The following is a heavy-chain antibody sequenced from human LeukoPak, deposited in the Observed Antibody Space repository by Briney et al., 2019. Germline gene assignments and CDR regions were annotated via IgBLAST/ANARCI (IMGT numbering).Heavy chain of an antibody. D-gene: IGHD3-22*01. J-gene: IGHJ4*02. CDR3: ARCFNSGYYSPFDN. CDR2: ISGSGGST. CDR1: GFTFSSYA. V-gene: IGHV3-23*01. Sequence: PGGSLRLSCAASGFTFSSYAMSWVRQAPGKGLEWVSAISGSGGSTYYADSVKGRFTISRDNSKNTLYLQMNSLRAEDTAVYYCARCFNSGYYSPFDNWGQGTLVTVSS.